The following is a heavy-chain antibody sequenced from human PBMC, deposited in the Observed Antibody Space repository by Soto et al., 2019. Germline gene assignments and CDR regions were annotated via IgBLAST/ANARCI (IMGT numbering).Heavy chain of an antibody. D-gene: IGHD3-3*01. CDR3: ARQRGTYYDFWSGPMDY. CDR1: GGSISSYY. CDR2: IYYSGST. V-gene: IGHV4-59*08. J-gene: IGHJ4*02. Sequence: SETLSLTCTVSGGSISSYYWSWIRQPPGKGLEWIGYIYYSGSTNYNPSLKSRVTISVDTSKNQFSLKLSSVTAADTAVYYCARQRGTYYDFWSGPMDYWGQGTLVTVSS.